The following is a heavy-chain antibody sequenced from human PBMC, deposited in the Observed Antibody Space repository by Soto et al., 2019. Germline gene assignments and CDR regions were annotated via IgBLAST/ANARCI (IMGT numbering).Heavy chain of an antibody. D-gene: IGHD1-20*01. V-gene: IGHV4-61*08. CDR3: ARDFLTPGFYYYYGMDV. J-gene: IGHJ6*02. CDR1: GGSISSGGYY. Sequence: SETLSLTCTVSGGSISSGGYYWSWIRQHPGKGLEWIGYIYYSGSTNYNPSLKSRVTISVDTSKNQFSLKLSSVTAADTAVYYCARDFLTPGFYYYYGMDVWGQGTTVTVSS. CDR2: IYYSGST.